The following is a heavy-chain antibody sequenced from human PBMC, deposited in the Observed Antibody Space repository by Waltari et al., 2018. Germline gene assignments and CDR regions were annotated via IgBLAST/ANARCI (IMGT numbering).Heavy chain of an antibody. J-gene: IGHJ4*02. CDR2: IKSKTVGGTT. CDR3: TTGNLRRWELRGYFDY. Sequence: EVQLVESGGGLVKPGGSLRLSCAASGFTFSNAWMSWVRQAPGKGLEWVGRIKSKTVGGTTDYAAPVKGRFTISRDDSKNTLYLQMNSLKTEDTAVYYCTTGNLRRWELRGYFDYWGQGTLVTVSS. V-gene: IGHV3-15*01. CDR1: GFTFSNAW. D-gene: IGHD1-26*01.